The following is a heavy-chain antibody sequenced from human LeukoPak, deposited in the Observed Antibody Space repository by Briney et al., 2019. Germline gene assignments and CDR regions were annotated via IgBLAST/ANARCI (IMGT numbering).Heavy chain of an antibody. CDR3: ARGGWYPESFQH. Sequence: SETLSLTCTVSGGSISSYYWSWIRQPPGKALEWIGYIYYSGSTNYNPSLKSRVTISVDTSKNQFSLKLSSVTAADTAVYYCARGGWYPESFQHWGQGALVTVSS. CDR1: GGSISSYY. J-gene: IGHJ1*01. D-gene: IGHD6-19*01. V-gene: IGHV4-59*08. CDR2: IYYSGST.